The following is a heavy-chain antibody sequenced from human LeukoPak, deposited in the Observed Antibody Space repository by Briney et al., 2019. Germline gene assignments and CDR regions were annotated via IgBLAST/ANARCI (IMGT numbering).Heavy chain of an antibody. J-gene: IGHJ6*02. D-gene: IGHD2-21*02. CDR2: IFPHDSDT. V-gene: IGHV5-51*01. CDR1: GYLFKTHW. CDR3: AKDSPMGPDCLDV. Sequence: GESLEISFKASGYLFKTHWLAWVRQTPGKGLEWMGTIFPHDSDTIYSPSFQGQVTISADKSADTVHLQWSSLKASDTATYSCAKDSPMGPDCLDVWGQGTTVTVSS.